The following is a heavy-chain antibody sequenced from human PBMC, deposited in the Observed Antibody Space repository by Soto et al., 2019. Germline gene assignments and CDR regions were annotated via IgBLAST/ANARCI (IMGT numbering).Heavy chain of an antibody. CDR1: GGSISSYY. CDR3: ARAPRAADSVLLTYYYYGMDV. Sequence: QVQLQESGPGLVKPSETLSLTCTVSGGSISSYYWSWIRQPPGKGLEWIGYIYYSGSTNYNPSLKSRVTISLDTSKNQFSLKLSSVTAADTAVYYCARAPRAADSVLLTYYYYGMDVWGQGTTVTVSS. CDR2: IYYSGST. J-gene: IGHJ6*02. D-gene: IGHD6-13*01. V-gene: IGHV4-59*01.